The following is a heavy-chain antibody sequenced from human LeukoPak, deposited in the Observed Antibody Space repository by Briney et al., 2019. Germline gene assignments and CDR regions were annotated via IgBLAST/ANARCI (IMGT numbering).Heavy chain of an antibody. Sequence: SETLSLTCTVSGGSISSYYWSWLPQPPGKGLEGFGYIYYSGSTNYKPFLKSRVTISGDPCKNQFSLKLSSVTAADTAVDYCARGSPYCCGMDVWGQGTTVTVSS. V-gene: IGHV4-59*01. CDR1: GGSISSYY. J-gene: IGHJ6*02. CDR3: ARGSPYCCGMDV. CDR2: IYYSGST.